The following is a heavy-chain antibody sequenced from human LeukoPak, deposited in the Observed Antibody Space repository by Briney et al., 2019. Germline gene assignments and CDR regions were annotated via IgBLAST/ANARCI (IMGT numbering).Heavy chain of an antibody. V-gene: IGHV3-7*01. CDR3: ARDCQYCSNTNCRCC. CDR1: GFTFSIYW. J-gene: IGHJ4*02. D-gene: IGHD2-2*01. CDR2: IKQDGSEK. Sequence: PGGSLRLSCAASGFTFSIYWMSWVRQAPGKGLEWVASIKQDGSEKFYVDSVKGRFTISRDNAKNSLYLQMNSLRAEDTAVYYCARDCQYCSNTNCRCCWGRGTLVTVSS.